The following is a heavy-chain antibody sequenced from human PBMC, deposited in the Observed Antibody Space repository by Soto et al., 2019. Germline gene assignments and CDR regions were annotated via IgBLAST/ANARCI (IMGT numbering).Heavy chain of an antibody. CDR3: ARVGGDYGDSSLGMDV. V-gene: IGHV1-18*01. CDR1: GYTFTSYG. CDR2: ISAYNGNT. Sequence: GASVKVSCKASGYTFTSYGISWVRQAPGQGLEWMGWISAYNGNTNYAQKLQGRVTMTTDTSTSTAYMELRSLRSDDTAVYYCARVGGDYGDSSLGMDVWGQGTTVTVSS. D-gene: IGHD4-17*01. J-gene: IGHJ6*02.